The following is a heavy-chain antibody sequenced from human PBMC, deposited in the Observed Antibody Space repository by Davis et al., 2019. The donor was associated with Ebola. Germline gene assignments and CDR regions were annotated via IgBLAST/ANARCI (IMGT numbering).Heavy chain of an antibody. D-gene: IGHD4-17*01. V-gene: IGHV3-30*18. CDR2: ISYDGSNK. Sequence: GGSLRLSCAASGFTFSSYGMPWVRQAPGKGLEWVAVISYDGSNKYYADSVKGRFTISRDNSKNTLYLQMNSLRAEDTAVYYCAKDDYGDYVSYYYYGMDVWGQGTTVTVSS. J-gene: IGHJ6*02. CDR1: GFTFSSYG. CDR3: AKDDYGDYVSYYYYGMDV.